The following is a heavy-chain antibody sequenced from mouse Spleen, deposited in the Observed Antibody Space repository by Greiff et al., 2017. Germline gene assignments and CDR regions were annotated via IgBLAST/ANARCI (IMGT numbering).Heavy chain of an antibody. J-gene: IGHJ3*01. V-gene: IGHV1-42*01. CDR2: INPSTGGT. CDR1: GYSFTGYY. D-gene: IGHD2-14*01. CDR3: ARKQGVRRPPAGLAY. Sequence: EVQLQQSGPELVKPGASVKISCKASGYSFTGYYMNWVKQSPEKSLEWIGEINPSTGGTTYNQKFKAKATLTVDKSSSTAYMQLKSLTSEDSAVYYCARKQGVRRPPAGLAYWGQGTLVTVSA.